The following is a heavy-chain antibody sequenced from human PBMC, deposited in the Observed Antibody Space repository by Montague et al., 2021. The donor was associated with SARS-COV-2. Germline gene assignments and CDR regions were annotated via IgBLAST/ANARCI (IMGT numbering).Heavy chain of an antibody. Sequence: SETLSLTCTVSGGSISSRSYYWGWLRQPTGKGLVGNGSISDSGSNYYNPSLKSRVTIYADTSKNQFSLKLSSVTAADTAVYSCARHWISMIVVVIKGDWFDTWGQGTLVTVSS. CDR2: ISDSGSN. V-gene: IGHV4-39*01. D-gene: IGHD3-22*01. CDR3: ARHWISMIVVVIKGDWFDT. CDR1: GGSISSRSYY. J-gene: IGHJ5*02.